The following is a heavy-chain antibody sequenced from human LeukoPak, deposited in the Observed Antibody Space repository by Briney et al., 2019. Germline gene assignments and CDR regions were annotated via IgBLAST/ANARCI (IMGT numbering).Heavy chain of an antibody. Sequence: SETLSLTCTVSGGSISSSSYYWGWIRQPPGKGLEWIGEINHSGSTNYNPSLKSRVTISVDTSKNQFSLKLSSVTAADTAVYYCARDRYDYVWGSYRPIYAFDIWGQGTMVTVSS. CDR1: GGSISSSSYY. CDR2: INHSGST. J-gene: IGHJ3*02. CDR3: ARDRYDYVWGSYRPIYAFDI. D-gene: IGHD3-16*02. V-gene: IGHV4-39*07.